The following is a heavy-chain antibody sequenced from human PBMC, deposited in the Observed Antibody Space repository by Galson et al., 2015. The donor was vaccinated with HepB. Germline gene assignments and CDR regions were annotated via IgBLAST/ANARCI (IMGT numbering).Heavy chain of an antibody. CDR3: AGGRGSGSGTFYGWFDP. CDR1: GGTFTSYT. J-gene: IGHJ5*02. V-gene: IGHV1-69*08. D-gene: IGHD3-10*01. Sequence: SVKVSCKASGGTFTSYTINWLRQAPGQGLEWMGRIIPVVGSASYAQKFQGRVSITADESTGTSYMQLTSLRSEDMAVYYCAGGRGSGSGTFYGWFDPWGQGTLVTVSS. CDR2: IIPVVGSA.